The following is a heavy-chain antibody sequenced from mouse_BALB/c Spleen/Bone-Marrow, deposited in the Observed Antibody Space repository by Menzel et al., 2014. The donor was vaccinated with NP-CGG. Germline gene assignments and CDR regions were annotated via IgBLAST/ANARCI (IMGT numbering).Heavy chain of an antibody. Sequence: EVQLQESGPGLVEPSQSLSLTCSVTGYSITSGYYWNWIRQFPGNKLEWMGYISYDGSNNYNPSLKNRISITRDTSKNQFFLKLNSVTTEDTATYYCARGNYVDYWGQGTTLTVSS. J-gene: IGHJ2*01. CDR1: GYSITSGYY. V-gene: IGHV3-6*02. CDR2: ISYDGSN. CDR3: ARGNYVDY.